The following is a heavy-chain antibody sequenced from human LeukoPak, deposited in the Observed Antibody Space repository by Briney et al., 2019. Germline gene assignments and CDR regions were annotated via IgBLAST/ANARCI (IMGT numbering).Heavy chain of an antibody. CDR2: IKHDGSEQ. Sequence: PGGSLRLSCAASGFTFSSYGMHWVRQAPGKGPEWVANIKHDGSEQYYVDSVKGRFTISRHNAKNSLYLQMNSLRVEDTAVYYCARSPTYYDFWSGYKFIDYWGQGTLVTVSS. CDR3: ARSPTYYDFWSGYKFIDY. D-gene: IGHD3-3*01. J-gene: IGHJ4*02. V-gene: IGHV3-7*01. CDR1: GFTFSSYG.